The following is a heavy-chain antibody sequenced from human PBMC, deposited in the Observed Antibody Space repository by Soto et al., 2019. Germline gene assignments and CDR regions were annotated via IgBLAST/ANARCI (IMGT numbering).Heavy chain of an antibody. CDR2: ISTCGGST. CDR1: GYTFTSYY. V-gene: IGHV1-46*01. J-gene: IGHJ4*02. D-gene: IGHD2-15*01. Sequence: GASVKVSCKASGYTFTSYYMHWVRQAPGQGLEWMGWISTCGGSTKYAQKFQDRVTLTTDTSTSTAYMELRGLRSDDTAVYYCVRGDCSGDTCYLGHWGQGTLVTVSS. CDR3: VRGDCSGDTCYLGH.